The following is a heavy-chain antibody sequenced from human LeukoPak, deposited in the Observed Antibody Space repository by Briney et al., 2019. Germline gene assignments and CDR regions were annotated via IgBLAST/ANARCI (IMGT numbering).Heavy chain of an antibody. D-gene: IGHD6-19*01. CDR3: ARGVAVAGNDY. J-gene: IGHJ4*02. Sequence: GGSLRLSCAASGFTFSSYSMNWVRQAPGKGLEWVSSISSSSSYIYYADSVKGRFTISRDNAKNSLYLQMNSLRAEDTAAYYCARGVAVAGNDYWGQGTLVTVSS. CDR2: ISSSSSYI. V-gene: IGHV3-21*01. CDR1: GFTFSSYS.